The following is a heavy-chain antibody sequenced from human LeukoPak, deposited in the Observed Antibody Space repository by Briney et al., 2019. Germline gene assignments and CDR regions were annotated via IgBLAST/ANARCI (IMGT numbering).Heavy chain of an antibody. D-gene: IGHD2-8*01. V-gene: IGHV3-74*01. Sequence: PGGSLRLSCVASGFXFSSYYMHWVRQAPGKGQVWVSRINTDGSSTTYADSVKGRFTISRDNAKNSLYLQMNSLRAEDTAVYYCAREGSTTGVRYYSYGLDVWGQGTTVTVSS. CDR3: AREGSTTGVRYYSYGLDV. J-gene: IGHJ6*02. CDR1: GFXFSSYY. CDR2: INTDGSST.